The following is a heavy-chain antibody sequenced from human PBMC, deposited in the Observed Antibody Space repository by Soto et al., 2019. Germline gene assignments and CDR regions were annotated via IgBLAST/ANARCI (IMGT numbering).Heavy chain of an antibody. J-gene: IGHJ5*02. CDR2: MNTNSGET. Sequence: QEQLVQSGAEVKKPGASVKVSCKTSGYTFTDYDINWVRQATGQGLEWIGWMNTNSGETGYAQKFQGRVTMTRSAALSTAYLELSSLRSEDTAVYYCARGAVAARPRWYNWFDPWGQGTLVTVSS. D-gene: IGHD6-19*01. CDR1: GYTFTDYD. CDR3: ARGAVAARPRWYNWFDP. V-gene: IGHV1-8*01.